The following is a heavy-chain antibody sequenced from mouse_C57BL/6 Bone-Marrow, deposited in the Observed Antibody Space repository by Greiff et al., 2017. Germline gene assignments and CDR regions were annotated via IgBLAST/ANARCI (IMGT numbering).Heavy chain of an antibody. CDR3: ARPSTVVAPWYFDV. V-gene: IGHV1-81*01. J-gene: IGHJ1*03. Sequence: QVQLQQSGAELARPGASVKLSCKASGYTFTRYGISWVKQRTGQGLEWIGEIYPRSGNTYYNEKFKGKATLTADKSSSTAYMELRSLTSEDSAVYFCARPSTVVAPWYFDVWGTGTTVTVSS. CDR1: GYTFTRYG. CDR2: IYPRSGNT. D-gene: IGHD1-1*01.